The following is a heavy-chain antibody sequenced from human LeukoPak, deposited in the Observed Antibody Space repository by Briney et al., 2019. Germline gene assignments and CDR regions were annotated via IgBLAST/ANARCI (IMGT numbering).Heavy chain of an antibody. CDR2: IYSSGST. V-gene: IGHV4-39*07. CDR3: ARSDGYGLVGI. D-gene: IGHD5-18*01. Sequence: PSETLSLTCRVSGASINSGSNYWGWIRQPPGKTLEWIGSIYSSGSTYYNPSLKSRVIIMIDTPRNHFSLTLSSVTAADTAVYYCARSDGYGLVGIWGQGTMVTVSS. CDR1: GASINSGSNY. J-gene: IGHJ3*02.